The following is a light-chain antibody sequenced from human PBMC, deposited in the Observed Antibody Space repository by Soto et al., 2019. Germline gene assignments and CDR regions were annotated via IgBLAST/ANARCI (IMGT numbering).Light chain of an antibody. V-gene: IGKV1-8*01. CDR3: QHYYSYPYT. Sequence: AIRMTQSPSSFSASTGDRVTITCRASQGISSYLDWYQQKPGKAPKLLIYAASTLQSGVPSRFSRNGSGTDFTLTISCLHSEDFATYYCQHYYSYPYTFGQGTKLEIK. J-gene: IGKJ2*01. CDR2: AAS. CDR1: QGISSY.